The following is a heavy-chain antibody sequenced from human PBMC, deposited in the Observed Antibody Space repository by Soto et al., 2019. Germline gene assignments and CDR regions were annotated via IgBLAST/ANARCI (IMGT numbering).Heavy chain of an antibody. CDR3: ERGIGWEVSPRYYGMDV. V-gene: IGHV3-66*01. D-gene: IGHD1-26*01. CDR1: GFTFSNYA. CDR2: IYSGGST. Sequence: GGSLRLSCAASGFTFSNYAVTWVRQAPGKGLEWVSVIYSGGSTYYADSVKGRFTISRDNSKNTLYLQMNSLRAEDTAVYYCERGIGWEVSPRYYGMDVWGQGTTVTVSS. J-gene: IGHJ6*02.